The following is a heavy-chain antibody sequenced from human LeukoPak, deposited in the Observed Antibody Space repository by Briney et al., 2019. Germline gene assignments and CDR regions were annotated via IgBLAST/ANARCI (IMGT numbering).Heavy chain of an antibody. V-gene: IGHV3-53*01. J-gene: IGHJ4*02. CDR3: TRDQRGEGRDY. Sequence: GGSLRLSCAASGFTVSSNYMSWVRQAPGKGLEWVSVIYSGGSTYYADSVKGRFTISRDNSKNTLYLQMYSLRAEDTAVYYCTRDQRGEGRDYWGQGTLVTVSS. CDR1: GFTVSSNY. D-gene: IGHD7-27*01. CDR2: IYSGGST.